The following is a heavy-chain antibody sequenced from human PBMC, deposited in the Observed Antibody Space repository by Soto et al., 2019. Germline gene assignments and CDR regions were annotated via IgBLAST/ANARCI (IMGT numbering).Heavy chain of an antibody. D-gene: IGHD4-17*01. CDR1: GFTFSSYS. CDR3: ARDMNGDYYYGMDV. CDR2: ISSSSSTI. J-gene: IGHJ6*02. V-gene: IGHV3-48*04. Sequence: GGSLRLSCAASGFTFSSYSMNWVRQAPGKGLEWVSYISSSSSTIYYADSVKGRFTISRDNAKNSLYLQMNSLRAEDTAVYYCARDMNGDYYYGMDVWGQGTTVTVSS.